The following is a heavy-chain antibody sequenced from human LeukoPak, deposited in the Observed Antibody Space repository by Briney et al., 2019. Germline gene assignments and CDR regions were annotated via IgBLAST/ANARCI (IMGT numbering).Heavy chain of an antibody. CDR2: IWYDGSNK. CDR1: GFTFSSYG. J-gene: IGHJ4*02. Sequence: PGRSLRLSYAASGFTFSSYGMHWVRQAPGKGLEWVAVIWYDGSNKYYADSVKGRFTISRDNSKNTLYLQMNSLRAEDTAVYYCARDYDSSGYYCAVGYWGQGTLVTVSS. CDR3: ARDYDSSGYYCAVGY. V-gene: IGHV3-33*01. D-gene: IGHD3-22*01.